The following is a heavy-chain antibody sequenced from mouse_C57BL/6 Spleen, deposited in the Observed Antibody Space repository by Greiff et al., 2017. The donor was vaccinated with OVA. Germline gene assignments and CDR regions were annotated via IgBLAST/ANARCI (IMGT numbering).Heavy chain of an antibody. V-gene: IGHV1-54*01. J-gene: IGHJ1*03. CDR2: INPGSGGT. CDR3: ARSATTVVARGYFDV. D-gene: IGHD1-1*01. CDR1: GYAFTNYL. Sequence: VQLQQSGAELVRPGTSVKVSCKASGYAFTNYLIEWVKQRPGQGLEWIGVINPGSGGTNYNEKFKGKATLTADKSSSTAYMQLSSLTSEDSAVYFCARSATTVVARGYFDVWGTGTTVTVSS.